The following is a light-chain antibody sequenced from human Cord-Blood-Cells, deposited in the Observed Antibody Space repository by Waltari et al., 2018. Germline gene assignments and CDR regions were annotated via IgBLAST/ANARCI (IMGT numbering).Light chain of an antibody. CDR3: AAWDDSLSGVV. Sequence: QSVLTQPPSASGTPGQRVTISCSGSSSTIGSNYVYWYQQLPGTAPQLLIYRNKQRREGGPDRFSGSKSGTSASLASSGLRSEDEADYYCAAWDDSLSGVVFGGGTKLTVL. CDR1: SSTIGSNY. V-gene: IGLV1-47*01. J-gene: IGLJ2*01. CDR2: RNK.